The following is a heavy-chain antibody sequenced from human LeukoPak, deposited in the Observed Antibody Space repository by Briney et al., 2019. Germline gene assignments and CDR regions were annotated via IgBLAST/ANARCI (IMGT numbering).Heavy chain of an antibody. CDR1: GFTCSSYA. V-gene: IGHV3-23*01. D-gene: IGHD2-2*02. CDR2: VSGSGGSL. CDR3: AKPSGGQAAIDYDYRIDV. J-gene: IGHJ6*02. Sequence: GGTLRQPSAASGFTCSSYAMRWVRRAPGEGLVCVSPVSGSGGSLFYADYVKCQSTASRDNSKNTLYLHMNSLRAEDTAVYYCAKPSGGQAAIDYDYRIDVWGQGTKVTVSS.